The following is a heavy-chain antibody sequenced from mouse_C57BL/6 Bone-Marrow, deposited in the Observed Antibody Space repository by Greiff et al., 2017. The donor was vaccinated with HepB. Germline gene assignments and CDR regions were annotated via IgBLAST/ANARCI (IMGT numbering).Heavy chain of an antibody. J-gene: IGHJ1*03. CDR3: AKTVITTVKDPWYFDV. V-gene: IGHV2-5*01. CDR1: GFSLTSYG. D-gene: IGHD1-1*01. Sequence: VQLVESGPGLVQPSQSLSITCTVSGFSLTSYGVHWVRQSPGKGLEWLGVIWRGGSTDYNAAFMSRLSITKDNSKSQVFFKMNSLQADDTAIYYCAKTVITTVKDPWYFDVWGTGTTVTVSS. CDR2: IWRGGST.